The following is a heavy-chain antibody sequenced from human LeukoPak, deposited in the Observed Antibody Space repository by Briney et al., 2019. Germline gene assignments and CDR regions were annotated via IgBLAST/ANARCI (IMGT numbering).Heavy chain of an antibody. CDR3: ARYGNGEWLAHYAFDI. Sequence: GSLRLSCATTGFIFGRYWMSWVRQTPGKGLEWVANINQDESEKNYVDPVRGRFTISRDNAKNSLDLQMNSLRAEDTAVYYCARYGNGEWLAHYAFDIWGQGTMVTVSS. D-gene: IGHD6-19*01. CDR2: INQDESEK. CDR1: GFIFGRYW. J-gene: IGHJ3*02. V-gene: IGHV3-7*01.